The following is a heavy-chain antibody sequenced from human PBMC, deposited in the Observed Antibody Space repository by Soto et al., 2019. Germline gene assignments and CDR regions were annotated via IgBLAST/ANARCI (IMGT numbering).Heavy chain of an antibody. CDR2: INVFNGDP. Sequence: GASVKVSCKASGYLFTDYGIARVRQAPGQGLEWMGWINVFNGDPRYAPNVQGRVTMTKDTSTNTASMELRSLRSDDTAVYFCVRVRRGQMDYWGQGSLVTVPQ. V-gene: IGHV1-18*01. J-gene: IGHJ4*02. CDR3: VRVRRGQMDY. CDR1: GYLFTDYG. D-gene: IGHD3-10*01.